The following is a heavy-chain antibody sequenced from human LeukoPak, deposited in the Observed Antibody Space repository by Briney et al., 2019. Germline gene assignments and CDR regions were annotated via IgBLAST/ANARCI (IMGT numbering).Heavy chain of an antibody. J-gene: IGHJ1*01. CDR2: IYYSGST. Sequence: SETLSLTCTVSGGSISSYYWSWIRQPPGKGLEWIGYIYYSGSTNYNPSLKSRVTISVDTSKNQFSLKLSSVTAADTAVYYCARASDYGGKTYFQHWGQGTLVTVSS. D-gene: IGHD4-23*01. V-gene: IGHV4-59*01. CDR3: ARASDYGGKTYFQH. CDR1: GGSISSYY.